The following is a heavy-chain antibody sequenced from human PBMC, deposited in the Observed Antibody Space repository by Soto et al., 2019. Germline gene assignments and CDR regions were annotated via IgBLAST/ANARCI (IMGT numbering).Heavy chain of an antibody. CDR3: ARGGSSWSEYYYYYGMDV. Sequence: SETLSLTCAVSGYSISSSNWWGWIRQPPGKGLEWIGEIYYSGSTYYNPSLKSRVTMSVDTSKNQFSLKLSSVTAADTAVYYCARGGSSWSEYYYYYGMDVWGQGTTVTVSS. CDR1: GYSISSSNW. V-gene: IGHV4-28*03. J-gene: IGHJ6*02. D-gene: IGHD6-13*01. CDR2: IYYSGST.